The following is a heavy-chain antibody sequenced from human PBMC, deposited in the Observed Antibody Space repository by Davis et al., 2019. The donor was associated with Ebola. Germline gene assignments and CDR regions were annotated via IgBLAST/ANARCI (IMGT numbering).Heavy chain of an antibody. CDR3: ARASVIFGVGFDY. J-gene: IGHJ4*02. D-gene: IGHD3-3*01. CDR1: GGSVSSGSYY. CDR2: IYYSGST. V-gene: IGHV4-61*01. Sequence: MPSETLSLTCTVSGGSVSSGSYYWSWIRQPPGKGLEWIGYIYYSGSTNYNPSLKSRVTISVDTSKNQFSLKLSSVTAADTAVYYCARASVIFGVGFDYWGQGTLVTVSS.